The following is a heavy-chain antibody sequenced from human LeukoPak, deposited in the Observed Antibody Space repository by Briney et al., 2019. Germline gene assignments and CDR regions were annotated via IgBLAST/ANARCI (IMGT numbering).Heavy chain of an antibody. Sequence: SETLSLTCAVSGGSISSGGYSWSWIRQPPGKGLEWIGYIYYSGNTYYNPSLKSRVTISVDTSKNQFSLKLSSVTAADTAVYYCARHEDTAMVVAPFDYWGQGTLVTVSS. CDR2: IYYSGNT. V-gene: IGHV4-30-4*07. CDR3: ARHEDTAMVVAPFDY. J-gene: IGHJ4*02. CDR1: GGSISSGGYS. D-gene: IGHD5-18*01.